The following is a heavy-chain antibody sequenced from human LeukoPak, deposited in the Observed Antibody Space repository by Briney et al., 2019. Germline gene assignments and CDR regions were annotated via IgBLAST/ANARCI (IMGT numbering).Heavy chain of an antibody. D-gene: IGHD6-13*01. CDR1: SGSIRSYY. CDR2: VYTSGST. V-gene: IGHV4-4*07. CDR3: ARDMGLIYSSRGAFDI. Sequence: PSETLSLTCTVSSGSIRSYYWSWIRQPAGKGLEWIGRVYTSGSTNYNPSLKSRVTMSVDTSKNQFSLKLSSVTAADTAVYYCARDMGLIYSSRGAFDIWGQGTMVTVSS. J-gene: IGHJ3*02.